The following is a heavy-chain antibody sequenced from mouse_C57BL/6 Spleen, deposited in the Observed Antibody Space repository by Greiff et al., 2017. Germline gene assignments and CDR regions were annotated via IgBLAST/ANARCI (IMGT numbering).Heavy chain of an antibody. Sequence: QVQLKQPGAELVKPGASVKMSCKASGYTFTSYWITWVKQRPGQGLEWIGDIYPGSGSTNYNEQFKSKATLTVDTSSSTAYMQLSSLSSEDSAVYCCAISTVVAGDYFGCWGQGTTLTVAS. CDR2: IYPGSGST. D-gene: IGHD1-1*01. V-gene: IGHV1-55*01. CDR1: GYTFTSYW. CDR3: AISTVVAGDYFGC. J-gene: IGHJ2*01.